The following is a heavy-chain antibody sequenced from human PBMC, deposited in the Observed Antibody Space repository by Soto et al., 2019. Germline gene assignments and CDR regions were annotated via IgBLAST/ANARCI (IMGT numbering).Heavy chain of an antibody. CDR3: ARDLPAGNVDSGAPTHSFAH. D-gene: IGHD5-18*01. Sequence: ASVKVSCKASGYSFTSYFMHWVRQAPGQGLEWMGIINPSGGRTSYAQKFQGRVTMTRDTSTSTVYMELNSLRFEDTAVYYCARDLPAGNVDSGAPTHSFAHWGQGTLVTVSS. J-gene: IGHJ4*02. CDR2: INPSGGRT. V-gene: IGHV1-46*01. CDR1: GYSFTSYF.